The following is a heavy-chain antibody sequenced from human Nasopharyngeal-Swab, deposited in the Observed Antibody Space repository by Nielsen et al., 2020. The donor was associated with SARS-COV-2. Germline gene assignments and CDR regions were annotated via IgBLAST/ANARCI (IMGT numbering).Heavy chain of an antibody. CDR3: ARVDWSARNFDY. Sequence: GESLKISCAASGFSFSSHSMTWVRQAPGKGPEWISYISGSSTTIYYADSVKGRFTISRDNAKNSLFLQMTGLRDDDTAVYYCARVDWSARNFDYWGQGTLVTISS. J-gene: IGHJ4*02. CDR2: ISGSSTTI. CDR1: GFSFSSHS. D-gene: IGHD3-9*01. V-gene: IGHV3-48*02.